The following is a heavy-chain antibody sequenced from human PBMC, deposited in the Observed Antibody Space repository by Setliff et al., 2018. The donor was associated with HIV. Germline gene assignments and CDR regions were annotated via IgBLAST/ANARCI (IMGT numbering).Heavy chain of an antibody. Sequence: PGGSLRLSCAASGFTFSTYAMSWVRQGPGKGLEWVSGISGGGTSRHYADSVKGRFTTSRDNARDTVYLQMNNLRAEDTAIYFCASHSFGISPPGKDWGQGTLVTVSS. J-gene: IGHJ4*02. CDR1: GFTFSTYA. D-gene: IGHD3-16*01. CDR3: ASHSFGISPPGKD. V-gene: IGHV3-23*01. CDR2: ISGGGTSR.